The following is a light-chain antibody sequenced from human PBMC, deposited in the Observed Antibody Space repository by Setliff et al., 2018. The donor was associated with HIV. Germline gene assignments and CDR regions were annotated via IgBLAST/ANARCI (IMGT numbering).Light chain of an antibody. CDR2: DVT. CDR1: GSDVGTSKY. Sequence: QSALPQPASVSGSPGQSITISCTGTGSDVGTSKYVSWYQQHPGKAPKLIIYDVTTRPSGVSNRFSGSKYGNTASLTISGLQAEDEADYYCSIHRSRGYVFGTGTKVTVL. J-gene: IGLJ1*01. CDR3: SIHRSRGYV. V-gene: IGLV2-14*03.